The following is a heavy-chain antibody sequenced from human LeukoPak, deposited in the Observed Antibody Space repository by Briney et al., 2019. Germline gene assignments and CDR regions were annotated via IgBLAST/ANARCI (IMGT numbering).Heavy chain of an antibody. CDR1: GFTFSSYW. Sequence: TGGSLRLSCAASGFTFSSYWMHWVRHAPGKGLVCVSRINSDGSSTSYADSVEGRFTISRDNAKHTRHLQMNSLRAEDTAVYYCAREYYDFWSGYYTNWFDPWGQGTLVTVSS. CDR3: AREYYDFWSGYYTNWFDP. CDR2: INSDGSST. D-gene: IGHD3-3*01. V-gene: IGHV3-74*01. J-gene: IGHJ5*02.